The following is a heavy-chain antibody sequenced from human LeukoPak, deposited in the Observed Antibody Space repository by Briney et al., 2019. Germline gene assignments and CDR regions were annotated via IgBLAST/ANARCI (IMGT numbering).Heavy chain of an antibody. CDR3: AKDSSPGGMDV. CDR1: GFTFSSYG. Sequence: GGSLRLSCAASGFTFSSYGMHWVRQAPGKGLEWVAVISYDGSNKYYADSVKGRFTISRDNSKNTLYLQMNSLRAEDTAVYYCAKDSSPGGMDVWGRGTTVTVSS. J-gene: IGHJ6*02. V-gene: IGHV3-30*18. CDR2: ISYDGSNK.